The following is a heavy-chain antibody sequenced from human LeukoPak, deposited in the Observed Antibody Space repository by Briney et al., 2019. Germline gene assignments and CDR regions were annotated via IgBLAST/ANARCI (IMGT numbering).Heavy chain of an antibody. Sequence: TSETLSLTCTVSGGSISSRDYYWAWVRQPPGKGLDWIGSIYYSGSTYQNTSLESRVTISLDTSKNHFSLKLTSVTAADTAVYYCASGPVEQWPDNYYYMDVWGRGTTVTVSS. V-gene: IGHV4-39*07. CDR2: IYYSGST. CDR1: GGSISSRDYY. CDR3: ASGPVEQWPDNYYYMDV. J-gene: IGHJ6*03. D-gene: IGHD1-14*01.